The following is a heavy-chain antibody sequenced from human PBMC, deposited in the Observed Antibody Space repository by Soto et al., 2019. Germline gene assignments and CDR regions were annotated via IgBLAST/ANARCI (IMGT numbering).Heavy chain of an antibody. V-gene: IGHV1-8*02. D-gene: IGHD6-19*01. J-gene: IGHJ5*02. CDR1: GGTFSSYA. CDR3: ARVYRSGSFDP. CDR2: MNPNSGNT. Sequence: QVQLVQSGAEVKKPGSSVKVSCKASGGTFSSYAISWVRQAPGQGLEWMGWMNPNSGNTGYAQKFQGRVTMTRNTSISTAYMELSSLRSEDTAVYYCARVYRSGSFDPWGQGTLVTVSS.